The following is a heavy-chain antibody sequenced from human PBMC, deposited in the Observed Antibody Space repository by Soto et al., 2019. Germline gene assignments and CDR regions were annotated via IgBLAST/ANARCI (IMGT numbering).Heavy chain of an antibody. V-gene: IGHV1-18*01. CDR1: GYTFTSYG. Sequence: QVQLLQSGIEVKKPGASVRVSCKSSGYTFTSYGISWVRQAPGQGLEWMGWISAYNGNTNYAQKFQGRVTMTTDTSTSTAYMELRSLRSDDTAVYYCARDVPTVTTGGPDYWGQGTLVTVSS. CDR3: ARDVPTVTTGGPDY. J-gene: IGHJ4*02. D-gene: IGHD4-17*01. CDR2: ISAYNGNT.